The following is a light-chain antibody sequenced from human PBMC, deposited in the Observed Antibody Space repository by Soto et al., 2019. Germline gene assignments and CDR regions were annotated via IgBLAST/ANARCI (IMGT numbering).Light chain of an antibody. Sequence: QSALTQPPSASGSPGQSVTISCTGTSSDVGAYNFVSWFQQHPGKAPKLIIYEVTKRPSGVPDRFSGSKSGNTASLTVSGLQAEDDAHYHCTTYAGYNNWVFGGGTKVTVL. V-gene: IGLV2-8*01. CDR1: SSDVGAYNF. CDR2: EVT. J-gene: IGLJ3*02. CDR3: TTYAGYNNWV.